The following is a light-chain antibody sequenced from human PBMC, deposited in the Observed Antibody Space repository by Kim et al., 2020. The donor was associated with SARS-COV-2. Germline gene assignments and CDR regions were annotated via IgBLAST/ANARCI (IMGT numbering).Light chain of an antibody. CDR2: GAS. CDR3: QQYGSSPQT. J-gene: IGKJ1*01. Sequence: LSPGERATLACRASQSVSSSYLAWYQQKPGQAPRLLIYGASSRATGIPDRFSGSGSGTDFTLTISRLEPEDFAVYYCQQYGSSPQTFGQGTKLEI. CDR1: QSVSSSY. V-gene: IGKV3-20*01.